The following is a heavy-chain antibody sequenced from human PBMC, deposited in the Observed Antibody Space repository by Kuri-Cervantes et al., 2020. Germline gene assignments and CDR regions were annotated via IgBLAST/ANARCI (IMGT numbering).Heavy chain of an antibody. CDR1: GASITNNY. J-gene: IGHJ5*02. CDR2: IYSSGIT. D-gene: IGHD2/OR15-2a*01. V-gene: IGHV4-59*01. Sequence: SETLSLTCNVSGASITNNYWSWLRQPPGKGLESIGYIYSSGITYYNPSLKSRVIISVDTSKSQFSLKLSSVTAADTAVYYCARRHNIPGPWGQGTLVTVSS. CDR3: ARRHNIPGP.